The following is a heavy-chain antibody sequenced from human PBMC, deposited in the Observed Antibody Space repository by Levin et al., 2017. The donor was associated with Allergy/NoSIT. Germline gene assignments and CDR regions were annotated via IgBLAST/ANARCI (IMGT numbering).Heavy chain of an antibody. V-gene: IGHV3-23*01. CDR2: SGDRA. Sequence: GGSLRLSCTGSGFIFGNYAMTWVRQAPGKGPEWVASSGDRAYYADSVQGRFVISRDTSKNTLYLQMNSLRVEDTAVYYCARDRPDIVSTIGIFDYWGQGTLVTVSS. D-gene: IGHD5/OR15-5a*01. CDR1: GFIFGNYA. CDR3: ARDRPDIVSTIGIFDY. J-gene: IGHJ4*02.